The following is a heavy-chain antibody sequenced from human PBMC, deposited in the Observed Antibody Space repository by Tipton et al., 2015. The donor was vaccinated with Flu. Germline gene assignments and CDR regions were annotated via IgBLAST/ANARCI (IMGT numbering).Heavy chain of an antibody. CDR1: GDSISSDFY. V-gene: IGHV4-38-2*01. CDR3: ARRDYSNYVSDPKSWFDP. D-gene: IGHD4-11*01. CDR2: VSRTGST. Sequence: TLSLTCAVSGDSISSDFYWAWIRQFPGKGLEWIGTVSRTGSTIYNPSLKSRVTISIETSKNQFSLNMRSVTAADMAVYYCARRDYSNYVSDPKSWFDPWGQGTLVTFSS. J-gene: IGHJ5*02.